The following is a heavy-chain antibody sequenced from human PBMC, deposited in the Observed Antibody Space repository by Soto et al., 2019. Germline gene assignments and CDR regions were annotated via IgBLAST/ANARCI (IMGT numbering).Heavy chain of an antibody. Sequence: GGSLRLSCAASGFNFSSYWMSWVRQAPGKGLEWVANIKQDGSEKYYVDSVKGRFTSSRDNAKNSLYLQMNSLRAEDTAVYYCARGLGTPQLYYYYMDVWGKGTTVTVSS. CDR3: ARGLGTPQLYYYYMDV. J-gene: IGHJ6*03. V-gene: IGHV3-7*01. D-gene: IGHD1-1*01. CDR1: GFNFSSYW. CDR2: IKQDGSEK.